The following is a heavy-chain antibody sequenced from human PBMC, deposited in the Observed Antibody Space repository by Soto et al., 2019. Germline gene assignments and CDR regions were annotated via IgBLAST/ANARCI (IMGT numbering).Heavy chain of an antibody. J-gene: IGHJ4*02. V-gene: IGHV3-66*01. CDR2: IYSGGST. CDR3: ASTPFRNEGFDY. Sequence: PGGSLRLSCAASGFTFSSYAMHWVRQAPGEGQGLRRGLEWVSVIYSGGSTYYADSVKGRFTISRDNSKNTLYLQMNSLRAEDTAVYYCASTPFRNEGFDYWGQGTLVTVSS. CDR1: GFTFSSYA.